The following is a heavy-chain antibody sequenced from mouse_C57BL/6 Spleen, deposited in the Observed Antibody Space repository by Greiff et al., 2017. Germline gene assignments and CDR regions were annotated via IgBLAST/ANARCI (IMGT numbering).Heavy chain of an antibody. J-gene: IGHJ1*03. CDR2: IHPNSGST. Sequence: VQLQQPGAELVKPGASVKLSCKASGYTFTSYWMHWVKQRPGQGLEWIGMIHPNSGSTNYNEKFKSKATLTVDKSSSTAYMQLSSLTSEDSAVYYCASLTGYWYFDIWGTGTTVTVSS. CDR3: ASLTGYWYFDI. D-gene: IGHD4-1*01. V-gene: IGHV1-64*01. CDR1: GYTFTSYW.